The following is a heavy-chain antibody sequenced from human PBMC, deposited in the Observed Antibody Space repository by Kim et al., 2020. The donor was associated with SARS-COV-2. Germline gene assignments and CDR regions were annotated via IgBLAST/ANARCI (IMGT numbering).Heavy chain of an antibody. J-gene: IGHJ2*01. CDR3: TRHETVTGPYWYFDL. CDR1: GFIFSGSA. V-gene: IGHV3-73*01. Sequence: GGSLRLSCAASGFIFSGSAMHWVRQASGKGLEWVGRIRSKANSYATTYAASVKGRFTISRDDSKNTAYLQMNSLKTEDTAVYYCTRHETVTGPYWYFDLWGRGTLVTVSS. D-gene: IGHD6-19*01. CDR2: IRSKANSYAT.